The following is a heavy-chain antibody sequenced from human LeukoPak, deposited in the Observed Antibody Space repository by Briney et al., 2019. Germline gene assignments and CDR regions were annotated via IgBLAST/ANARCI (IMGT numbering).Heavy chain of an antibody. V-gene: IGHV3-73*01. D-gene: IGHD3-22*01. Sequence: GGSLRLSCAASGFTFSGSAMHWVRQASGKGLEWVGRIRSKANSYATAYAASVKGRFTISRDDSKNTAYLQMNSLKTEDTAVYYCTSPQDSSERRGYYYYGMDVWGQGTTVTVPS. CDR1: GFTFSGSA. J-gene: IGHJ6*02. CDR3: TSPQDSSERRGYYYYGMDV. CDR2: IRSKANSYAT.